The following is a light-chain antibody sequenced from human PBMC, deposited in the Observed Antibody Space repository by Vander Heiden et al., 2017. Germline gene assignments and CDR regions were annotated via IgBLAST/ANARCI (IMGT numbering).Light chain of an antibody. Sequence: MTLSPSTLSASVGDRVTITCRASQSISSWLAWYQQKPGKAPKRLIYKASSLESGVPARFSGRGSGTEFTLTISSLQPDDFATYYCQQYNNYPRTFGQGTKVEIK. J-gene: IGKJ1*01. V-gene: IGKV1-5*03. CDR1: QSISSW. CDR3: QQYNNYPRT. CDR2: KAS.